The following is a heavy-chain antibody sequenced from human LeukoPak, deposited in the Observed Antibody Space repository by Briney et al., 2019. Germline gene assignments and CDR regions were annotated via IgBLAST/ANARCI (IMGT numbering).Heavy chain of an antibody. J-gene: IGHJ3*02. V-gene: IGHV3-48*01. D-gene: IGHD6-13*01. CDR2: ISSSSSTI. CDR3: ARDRGSSWYNSWSEYDAFDI. CDR1: GFTFSSYS. Sequence: QPGGSLRLSCAASGFTFSSYSMNWVRQAPGKGLEWVSYISSSSSTIYYADSVKGRFTISRDNAKNPLYLQMNSLRAEDTAVYYCARDRGSSWYNSWSEYDAFDIWGQGTMVTVSS.